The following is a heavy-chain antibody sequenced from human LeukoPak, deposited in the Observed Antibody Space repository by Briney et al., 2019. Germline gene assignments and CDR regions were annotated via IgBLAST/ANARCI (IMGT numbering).Heavy chain of an antibody. Sequence: GRSLRLSCAASGPTFSNYSMNWVRQAPGKGLEWVSYISSRSETIYHADPVKGRFTIARDNAKNSLYLQMNSLRAEDTAVYYCANSRGTTWGQGTLVTVSS. D-gene: IGHD3-22*01. CDR1: GPTFSNYS. J-gene: IGHJ3*01. CDR2: ISSRSETI. CDR3: ANSRGTT. V-gene: IGHV3-48*01.